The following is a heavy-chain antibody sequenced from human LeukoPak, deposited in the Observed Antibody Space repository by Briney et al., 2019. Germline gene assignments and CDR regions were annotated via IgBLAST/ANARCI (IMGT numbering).Heavy chain of an antibody. CDR3: ARAGTYYDILTGYSFDY. D-gene: IGHD3-9*01. Sequence: SVKVSCKASGGTFSSYAISWVRQATGQGLEWMGGIIPIFGTANYAQKFQGRVTITADKSTSTAYMELSSLRSEDTAVYYCARAGTYYDILTGYSFDYWGQGTLVTVSS. CDR2: IIPIFGTA. CDR1: GGTFSSYA. V-gene: IGHV1-69*06. J-gene: IGHJ4*02.